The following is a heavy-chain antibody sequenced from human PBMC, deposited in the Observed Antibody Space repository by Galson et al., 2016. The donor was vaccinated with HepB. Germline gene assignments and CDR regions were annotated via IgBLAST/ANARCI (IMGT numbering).Heavy chain of an antibody. V-gene: IGHV2-5*02. J-gene: IGHJ5*02. CDR1: GVSLTTSGVG. D-gene: IGHD3-10*02. CDR2: IYWDDDT. CDR3: ALFGVMSPRNVGFDP. Sequence: PALVKPTQTLTLTCTFSGVSLTTSGVGVVWIRQPPGKALEWLALIYWDDDTRYSPSLKSRVTITKDSSRNQVVLLMANMDPVDTATYYCALFGVMSPRNVGFDPWGQGTLVTVSS.